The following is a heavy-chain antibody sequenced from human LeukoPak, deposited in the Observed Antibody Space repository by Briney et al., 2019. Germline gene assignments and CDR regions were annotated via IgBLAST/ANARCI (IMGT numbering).Heavy chain of an antibody. J-gene: IGHJ4*02. D-gene: IGHD6-13*01. Sequence: ASVKVSCKASGYTFTSYGISWVRQALGQGLEWMGWISAYNGNTNYAQKLQGRVTMTTDTSTSTAYMELRSLRSDDTAVYYCAVGDIAAAGTDSFDYWGQGTLVTVSS. CDR3: AVGDIAAAGTDSFDY. CDR1: GYTFTSYG. CDR2: ISAYNGNT. V-gene: IGHV1-18*01.